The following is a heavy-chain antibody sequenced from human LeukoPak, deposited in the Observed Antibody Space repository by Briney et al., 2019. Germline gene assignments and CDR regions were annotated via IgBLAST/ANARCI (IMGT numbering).Heavy chain of an antibody. CDR1: GYTFTSYG. D-gene: IGHD4-17*01. Sequence: SCKASGYTFTSYGMHWVRQAPGKGLEWVAVISYDGSNKYYADSVKGRFTISRDNSKNTLYLQMNSLRAEDTAVYYCAKDSSDGDYPTDLDVWGQGTTVTVSS. CDR3: AKDSSDGDYPTDLDV. V-gene: IGHV3-30*18. J-gene: IGHJ6*02. CDR2: ISYDGSNK.